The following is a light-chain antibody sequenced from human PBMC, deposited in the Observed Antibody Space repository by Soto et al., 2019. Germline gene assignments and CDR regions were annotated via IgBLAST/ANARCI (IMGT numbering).Light chain of an antibody. Sequence: RVMTQSPDTLSVSPGERATLSCRASQSVSSNLAWYQQKPGQAPRLLIYGASTRATGIPARFSGSGSGTDFTLTISSLQSEDFAVYYCQQYNNWPLTFGGGTKVEIK. CDR3: QQYNNWPLT. V-gene: IGKV3-15*01. J-gene: IGKJ4*01. CDR2: GAS. CDR1: QSVSSN.